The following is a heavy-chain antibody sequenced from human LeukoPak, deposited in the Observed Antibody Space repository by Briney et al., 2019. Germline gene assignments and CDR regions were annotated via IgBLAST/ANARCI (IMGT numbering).Heavy chain of an antibody. Sequence: GGSLRLSCAASGFTFSSYSMNWARQAPGKGLEWVSSISSSSSYIYYADSVKGRFTISRDNAKNSLYLQMNSLRAEDTAVYYCARESRYFDWLSGFDYWGQGTLVTVSS. D-gene: IGHD3-9*01. J-gene: IGHJ4*02. CDR1: GFTFSSYS. CDR3: ARESRYFDWLSGFDY. V-gene: IGHV3-21*01. CDR2: ISSSSSYI.